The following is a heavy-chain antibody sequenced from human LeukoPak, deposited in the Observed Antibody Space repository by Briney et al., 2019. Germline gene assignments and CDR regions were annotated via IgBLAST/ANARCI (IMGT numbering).Heavy chain of an antibody. CDR2: ISLTGLT. V-gene: IGHV4-4*02. J-gene: IGHJ4*02. Sequence: SETLSFTLGDSGGSTSNTNWWSWVRQPPGQGLEWIEEISLTGLTHYSPSLESRVTVSLDKSKNQLSLNLTSVTAADTAVHYCSWENGAFPSFGYWGQGTLVTVLS. CDR1: GGSTSNTNW. D-gene: IGHD1-26*01. CDR3: SWENGAFPSFGY.